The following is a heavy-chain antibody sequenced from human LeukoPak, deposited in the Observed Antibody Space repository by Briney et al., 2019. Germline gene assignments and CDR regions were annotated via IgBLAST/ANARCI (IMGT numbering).Heavy chain of an antibody. V-gene: IGHV4-59*08. CDR2: IYYSGST. CDR1: GGSISSYY. J-gene: IGHJ6*02. Sequence: SETLSLTCTVSGGSISSYYWSWIRQPPGKGLEWIGYIYYSGSTNYNPPLKSRVTISVDTSKNQFSLKLSSVTAADTAVYYCARHTYYYYGMDVWGQGTTVTVSS. CDR3: ARHTYYYYGMDV.